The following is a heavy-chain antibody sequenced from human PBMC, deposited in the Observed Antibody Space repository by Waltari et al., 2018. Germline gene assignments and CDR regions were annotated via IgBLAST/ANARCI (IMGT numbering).Heavy chain of an antibody. CDR2: IWYDGSNK. CDR1: GFTFSSYG. J-gene: IGHJ4*02. CDR3: AKDSVRGGSWYYFDY. D-gene: IGHD6-13*01. Sequence: QVQLVESGGGVVQPGRSLRLSCAASGFTFSSYGMHWVRQAPGKGLEWVAVIWYDGSNKYYADSVKGRFTISRDKSKNTLYLQMNSLRAEDTAVYYCAKDSVRGGSWYYFDYWGQGTLVTVSS. V-gene: IGHV3-33*03.